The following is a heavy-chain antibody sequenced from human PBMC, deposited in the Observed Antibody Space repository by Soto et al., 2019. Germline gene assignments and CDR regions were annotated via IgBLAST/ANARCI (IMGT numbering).Heavy chain of an antibody. J-gene: IGHJ6*02. D-gene: IGHD6-6*01. CDR2: ISAYNGNT. CDR3: ARGSSSPNYYYHGMGV. V-gene: IGHV1-18*01. Sequence: ASVKVSCKASGYTFTSYGISWVRQAPGQGLEWMGWISAYNGNTNYAQKLQGRVTMTTDTSTSTAYMELRSLRSDDTAVYYCARGSSSPNYYYHGMGVWGQGTTVTVSS. CDR1: GYTFTSYG.